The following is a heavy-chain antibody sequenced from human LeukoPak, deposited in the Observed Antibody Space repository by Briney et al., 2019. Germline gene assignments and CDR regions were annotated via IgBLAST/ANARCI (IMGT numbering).Heavy chain of an antibody. CDR1: GGSISSSNW. CDR3: ARVRRGPDFWSGYISEKNWFDP. V-gene: IGHV4-4*02. Sequence: PSETLSLTCAVSGGSISSSNWWSWIRQPPGKGLEWIGEINHSGSTNYNPSLKSRVTISVDTSKNQFSLKLSSVTAADTAVYYCARVRRGPDFWSGYISEKNWFDPWGQGTLVTVSS. J-gene: IGHJ5*02. D-gene: IGHD3-3*01. CDR2: INHSGST.